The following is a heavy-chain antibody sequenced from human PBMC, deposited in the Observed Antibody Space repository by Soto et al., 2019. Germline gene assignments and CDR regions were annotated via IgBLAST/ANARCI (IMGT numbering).Heavy chain of an antibody. CDR1: GHISGHYG. CDR2: ISAHRGHT. CDR3: AREGDEWDHRFCDN. V-gene: IGHV1-18*01. Sequence: QVQLVQSAPELTKPGASVKVSCRVSGHISGHYGISWVRLRAGQGLEWMGWISAHRGHTNYAHKFRGRVTMTTDASTATVSMELTNLLSDDTAVYFCAREGDEWDHRFCDNWGQGTLVTVSS. J-gene: IGHJ4*02. D-gene: IGHD1-26*01.